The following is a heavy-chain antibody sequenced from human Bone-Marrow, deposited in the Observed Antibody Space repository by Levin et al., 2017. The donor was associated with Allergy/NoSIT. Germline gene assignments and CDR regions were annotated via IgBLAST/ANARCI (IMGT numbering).Heavy chain of an antibody. CDR3: ARAFPGSSWPPGGLDY. J-gene: IGHJ4*02. D-gene: IGHD6-13*01. CDR1: GDSISPNY. V-gene: IGHV4-59*01. Sequence: NSSETLSLTCAVSGDSISPNYWSWIRQSPGKGLEWIGFIRYTGKTYYNPSLTGRVTMSLDASTNQFSLRLTSLTAAATAVYYCARAFPGSSWPPGGLDYWGLGTLVTVSS. CDR2: IRYTGKT.